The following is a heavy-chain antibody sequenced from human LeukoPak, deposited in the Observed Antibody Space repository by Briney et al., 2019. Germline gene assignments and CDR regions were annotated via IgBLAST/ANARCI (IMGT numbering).Heavy chain of an antibody. J-gene: IGHJ4*02. V-gene: IGHV3-7*01. D-gene: IGHD4-17*01. Sequence: GGSLRLSCAASGFTFSSYWMSWVRQAPEKGLEWVANIKQDGSEKYYVDSVKGRFTISRDNAKNSLYLQMNSLRAEDTAVYYCAREGTVTLYYFDYWGQGTLVTVSS. CDR3: AREGTVTLYYFDY. CDR1: GFTFSSYW. CDR2: IKQDGSEK.